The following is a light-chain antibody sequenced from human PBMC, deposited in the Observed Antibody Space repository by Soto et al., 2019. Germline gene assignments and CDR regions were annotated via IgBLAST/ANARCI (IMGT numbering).Light chain of an antibody. CDR2: GAS. CDR3: QQYGSSPPT. Sequence: TQSPSSLSASVGDRVTITCRASQGISSALAWYQQKPGLAPRLLIYGASSRATGIPDRFSGSASGTDFTLTITRLAPEDFAVYFCQQYGSSPPTFSQGTKVDI. V-gene: IGKV3-20*01. CDR1: QGISSA. J-gene: IGKJ1*01.